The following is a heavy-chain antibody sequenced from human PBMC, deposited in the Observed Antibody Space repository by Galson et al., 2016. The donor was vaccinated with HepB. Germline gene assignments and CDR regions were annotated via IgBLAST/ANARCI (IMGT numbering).Heavy chain of an antibody. V-gene: IGHV4-4*02. D-gene: IGHD5-12*01. J-gene: IGHJ4*02. CDR3: ARQYRGGPSDY. CDR2: VFHSGNT. Sequence: LSLTCAVSGGSVSSHNWWSWVRQSPGKGLEWIGEVFHSGNTNYNPSLKSRVTISVDTSKNQFTLRLTSVTAADTALYYCARQYRGGPSDYWGQGTLVIVSS. CDR1: GGSVSSHNW.